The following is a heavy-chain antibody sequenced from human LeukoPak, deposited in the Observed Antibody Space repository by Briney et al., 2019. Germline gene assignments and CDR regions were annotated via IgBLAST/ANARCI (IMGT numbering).Heavy chain of an antibody. CDR3: ARIGYSSSSFDY. D-gene: IGHD6-6*01. J-gene: IGHJ4*02. CDR1: GFTVSSSY. CDR2: IKEDGSYI. V-gene: IGHV3-7*01. Sequence: TGGSLRLSCAASGFTVSSSYMSWVRQAPGKGLEWVANIKEDGSYIYYVDSVKGRFTISRDNAKNSLYLQISSLRAEDTAVYYCARIGYSSSSFDYWGQGTLVTVSS.